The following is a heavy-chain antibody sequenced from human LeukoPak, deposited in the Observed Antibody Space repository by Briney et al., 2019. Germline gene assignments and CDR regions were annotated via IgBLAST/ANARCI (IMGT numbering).Heavy chain of an antibody. D-gene: IGHD6-13*01. Sequence: GVSLRLSCAASGFTFSNYGMHWVRQAPGKGLEWVTFIQYDGSNKYYADSVKGRFTISRDNSKNTLYLQMNSLRTEDTAVYYCAKGHSEAAAGFFDYWGQGTLVTVSS. CDR2: IQYDGSNK. J-gene: IGHJ4*02. V-gene: IGHV3-30*02. CDR3: AKGHSEAAAGFFDY. CDR1: GFTFSNYG.